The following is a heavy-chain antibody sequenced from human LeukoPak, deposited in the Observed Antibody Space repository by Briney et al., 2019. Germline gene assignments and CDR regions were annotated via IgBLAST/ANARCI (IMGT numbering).Heavy chain of an antibody. V-gene: IGHV4-59*08. CDR2: IYYSGST. Sequence: SETLSLTCTVSGGSISSYYWSWIRQPPGKGLEWIGYIYYSGSTNYNPSLKSRVTISVDTSKNQFSLKLSSVTAADTAVYYCEILGVVNFYFDYWGQGTLVTVSS. J-gene: IGHJ4*02. CDR1: GGSISSYY. D-gene: IGHD3-3*01. CDR3: EILGVVNFYFDY.